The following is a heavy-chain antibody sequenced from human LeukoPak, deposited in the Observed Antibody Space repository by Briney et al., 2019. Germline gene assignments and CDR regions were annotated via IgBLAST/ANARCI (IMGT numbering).Heavy chain of an antibody. CDR2: ISSSGSTI. D-gene: IGHD6-19*01. Sequence: GGSLRLSCAASGFTFSSYEMNWVRQAPGKGLEWVSYISSSGSTIYYADSVKGRFTISRDNAKNSLYLQMNSLRAEDTAVYYCARGGTAVAGTGFDYWGQGTLVTVSS. CDR1: GFTFSSYE. CDR3: ARGGTAVAGTGFDY. V-gene: IGHV3-48*03. J-gene: IGHJ4*02.